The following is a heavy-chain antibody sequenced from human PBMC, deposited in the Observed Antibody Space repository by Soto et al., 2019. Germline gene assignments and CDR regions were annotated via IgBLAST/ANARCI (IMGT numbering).Heavy chain of an antibody. CDR2: IIPISGTA. CDR3: ARSQGSSTSLEIYYYYYYGMDA. CDR1: GGTFSSYA. J-gene: IGHJ6*02. Sequence: QVRLVQSGAEVKKPGSSVKVSCKASGGTFSSYAISWVRQAPRQGLEWMGGIIPISGTANYAQKFQGRVTITADESTSTAYMDLSSLRSEDTAVYYCARSQGSSTSLEIYYYYYYGMDAWGQGTTVTVSS. V-gene: IGHV1-69*01. D-gene: IGHD2-2*01.